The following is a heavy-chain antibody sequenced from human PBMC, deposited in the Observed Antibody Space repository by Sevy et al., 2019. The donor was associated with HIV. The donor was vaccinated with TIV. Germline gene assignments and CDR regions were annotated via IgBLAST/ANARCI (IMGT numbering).Heavy chain of an antibody. CDR2: ISGSGGST. Sequence: GGSLRLSCVASGFTFSSYAMSWVRQAPGKGLEWVSAISGSGGSTYYADSVKGRFTISRDNSKNTLYLQMNSLRAEDTAVYYCAKTYSGSYVVYWGQGTLVTVSS. V-gene: IGHV3-23*01. CDR1: GFTFSSYA. CDR3: AKTYSGSYVVY. J-gene: IGHJ4*02. D-gene: IGHD1-26*01.